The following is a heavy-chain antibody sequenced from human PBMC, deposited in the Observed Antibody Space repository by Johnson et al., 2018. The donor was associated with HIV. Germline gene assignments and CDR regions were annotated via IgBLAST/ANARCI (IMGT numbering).Heavy chain of an antibody. CDR1: GFTFSSYW. CDR2: IKQDGSEK. CDR3: VRAWSSAFDV. D-gene: IGHD2-8*01. J-gene: IGHJ3*01. Sequence: VQLVESGGGLVQPGGSLRLSCAASGFTFSSYWMSWFRQTAGKGLEWVANIKQDGSEKYYVDSVKGRFTISRDNAKNSLYLQMNSLRVEDTALYYCVRAWSSAFDVWGQGTMVTVSS. V-gene: IGHV3-7*05.